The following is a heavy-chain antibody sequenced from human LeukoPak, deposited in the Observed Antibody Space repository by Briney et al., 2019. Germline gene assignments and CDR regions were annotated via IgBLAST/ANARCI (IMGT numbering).Heavy chain of an antibody. CDR3: ARGKKLRSLEWLLFY. D-gene: IGHD3-3*01. Sequence: SVKVSCKASGGTFSSYAISWVRQAPGQGLEWMGGIITIFGTANYAQKFQGRVTITTDESTSTAYMELSSLRSEDTAVYYCARGKKLRSLEWLLFYWGQGTLVTVSS. J-gene: IGHJ4*02. CDR2: IITIFGTA. CDR1: GGTFSSYA. V-gene: IGHV1-69*05.